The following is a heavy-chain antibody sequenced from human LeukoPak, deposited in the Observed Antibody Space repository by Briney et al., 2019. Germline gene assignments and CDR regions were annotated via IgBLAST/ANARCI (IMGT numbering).Heavy chain of an antibody. J-gene: IGHJ4*02. CDR3: ARYDSSGYYKVY. CDR1: GGSISSSSYY. Sequence: SETLSLTCTVSGGSISSSSYYWGWIRQPPGKGLEWIGSIYYSGSTYYNPSLKSRVTISVDTSKSQSSLKLSSVTAADTAVYYCARYDSSGYYKVYWGQGTLVTVSS. V-gene: IGHV4-39*01. CDR2: IYYSGST. D-gene: IGHD3-22*01.